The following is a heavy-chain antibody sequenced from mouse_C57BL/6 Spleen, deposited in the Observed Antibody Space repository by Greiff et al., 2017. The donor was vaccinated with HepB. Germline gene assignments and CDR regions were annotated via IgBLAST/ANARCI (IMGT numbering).Heavy chain of an antibody. CDR2: IDPENGDT. Sequence: VQLKESGAELVRPGASVKLSCTASGFNIKDDYMHWVKQRPEQGLEWIGWIDPENGDTEYASKFQGKATITADTSSNTAYLQLSSLTSEDTAVYYCTTLQRGFAYWGQGTLVTVSA. J-gene: IGHJ3*01. V-gene: IGHV14-4*01. CDR1: GFNIKDDY. CDR3: TTLQRGFAY.